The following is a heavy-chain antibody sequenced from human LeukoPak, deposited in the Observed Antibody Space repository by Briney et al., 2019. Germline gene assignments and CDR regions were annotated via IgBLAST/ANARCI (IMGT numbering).Heavy chain of an antibody. Sequence: ASVEVSCKASGYTFTSYAMNWLRQAPGQGLEWMGWINTNTGNPTYAQGFTGRFVFSLDTSVSTAYLQISSLKAEDTAVYYCARDMGGWFRGYFDYWGQGTLVTVSS. D-gene: IGHD6-19*01. V-gene: IGHV7-4-1*02. CDR2: INTNTGNP. CDR3: ARDMGGWFRGYFDY. CDR1: GYTFTSYA. J-gene: IGHJ4*02.